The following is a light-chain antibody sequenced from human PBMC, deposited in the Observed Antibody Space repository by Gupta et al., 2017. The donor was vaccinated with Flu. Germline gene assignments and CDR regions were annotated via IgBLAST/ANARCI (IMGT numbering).Light chain of an antibody. J-gene: IGKJ1*01. CDR3: QQYQSYSRT. CDR2: MAS. V-gene: IGKV1-5*03. Sequence: DIKMTPPPSPLSAFEGDRVTITCRASQSISSYLAWYQQKPGKAPKVLIYMASRIENGVPSRFSGSGSGTEFTLTSSSLQPDDFATYYCQQYQSYSRTLGQGTKVESK. CDR1: QSISSY.